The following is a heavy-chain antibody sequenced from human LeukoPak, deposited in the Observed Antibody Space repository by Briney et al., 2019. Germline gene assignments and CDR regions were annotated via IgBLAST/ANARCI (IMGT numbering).Heavy chain of an antibody. Sequence: GGSLRLSCPASGSTFSAYYLSWFRQAPGKGLEWVSSIVSSGSTIYYADSVKGRFTISRDNAKNSLYLQMNSLRAEDTAVYYCARKPIYCGGDCYYFDYWGQGTLVTVSS. V-gene: IGHV3-11*04. CDR3: ARKPIYCGGDCYYFDY. J-gene: IGHJ4*02. CDR1: GSTFSAYY. CDR2: IVSSGSTI. D-gene: IGHD2-21*01.